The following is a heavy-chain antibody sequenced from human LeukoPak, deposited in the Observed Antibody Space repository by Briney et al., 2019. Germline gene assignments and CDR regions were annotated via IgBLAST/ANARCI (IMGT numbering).Heavy chain of an antibody. J-gene: IGHJ4*02. V-gene: IGHV4-59*01. CDR3: AREYHYDSSGYYDYFDY. Sequence: PSETLSLTCTVSGGSISSYYWSWIRQPPGKGLEWIGYIYYSGSTNYNPSLKSRVTISVDTSKNQFSLKLSSVTAADTAVYYCAREYHYDSSGYYDYFDYWGQGTLVTVSS. CDR1: GGSISSYY. D-gene: IGHD3-22*01. CDR2: IYYSGST.